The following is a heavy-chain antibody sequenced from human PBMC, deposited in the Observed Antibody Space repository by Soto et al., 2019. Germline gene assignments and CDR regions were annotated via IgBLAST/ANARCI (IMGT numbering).Heavy chain of an antibody. CDR2: IYHAGST. CDR3: ARLPWGGSPVDV. V-gene: IGHV4-4*02. Sequence: QVQLQESGPRLVKPSGTLTLTCAVSGGSISSTSWWGWVRQPPGKALEWIGEIYHAGSTNYNPSLKSRVSLSVDKSKSRFSLRLTSVTAADTAVYYCARLPWGGSPVDVWGQGTRVTVSA. J-gene: IGHJ4*02. CDR1: GGSISSTSW. D-gene: IGHD3-16*01.